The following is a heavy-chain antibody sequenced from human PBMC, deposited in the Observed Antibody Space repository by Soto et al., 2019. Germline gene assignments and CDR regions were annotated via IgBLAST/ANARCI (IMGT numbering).Heavy chain of an antibody. V-gene: IGHV5-10-1*01. CDR1: GYSFTSYW. CDR2: IDPSDSYT. J-gene: IGHJ5*02. Sequence: GESLKISCKGSGYSFTSYWISWVRQMPGKGLEWMGRIDPSDSYTNYSPSFQGHVTISADKSISTAYLQWSSLKASDTAMYYRARPVGATHWFDPWGQGTLVTVSS. D-gene: IGHD1-26*01. CDR3: ARPVGATHWFDP.